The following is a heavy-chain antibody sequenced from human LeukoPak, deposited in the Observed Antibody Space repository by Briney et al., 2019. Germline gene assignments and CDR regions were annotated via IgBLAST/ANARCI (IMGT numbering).Heavy chain of an antibody. V-gene: IGHV4-59*01. J-gene: IGHJ3*02. D-gene: IGHD3-3*02. CDR1: GGSISSYY. CDR3: ARVLAPIDAFDI. CDR2: IYYSGST. Sequence: SETLSLTCTVSGGSISSYYWSWIRQPPGKGLEWIGYIYYSGSTNYNPSLKSRVTISVDTSKNQFSLKLSSVTAADTAVYYCARVLAPIDAFDIWGQGTMVTVSS.